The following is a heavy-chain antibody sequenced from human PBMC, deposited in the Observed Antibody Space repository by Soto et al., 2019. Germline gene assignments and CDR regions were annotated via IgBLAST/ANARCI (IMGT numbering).Heavy chain of an antibody. Sequence: PGGSLRLSGETSGFIFSMYWIHWVRQVPCKGPQSVARITDDGSTTYYAASVEGRFTISRDNAKNALYLQMASLRADDTAVYYCTRGGRPPSTGTGACCGQVTLITVCS. V-gene: IGHV3-74*01. D-gene: IGHD1-1*01. CDR3: TRGGRPPSTGTGAC. CDR1: GFIFSMYW. CDR2: ITDDGSTT. J-gene: IGHJ4*02.